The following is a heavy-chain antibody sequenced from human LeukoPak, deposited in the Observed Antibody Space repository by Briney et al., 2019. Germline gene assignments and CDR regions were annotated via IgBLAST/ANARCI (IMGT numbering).Heavy chain of an antibody. CDR1: GFTFSDYW. V-gene: IGHV3-7*01. Sequence: PGGSLRLSCAASGFTFSDYWMSWVRQAPGKGLEWVANIKEDGSEKYYVDSVKGRFTISRDNAKNSLYLQMNNLRAEDTAVYYCARAYSSRWYDAFDLWGQGTMVTVSS. J-gene: IGHJ3*01. D-gene: IGHD6-13*01. CDR2: IKEDGSEK. CDR3: ARAYSSRWYDAFDL.